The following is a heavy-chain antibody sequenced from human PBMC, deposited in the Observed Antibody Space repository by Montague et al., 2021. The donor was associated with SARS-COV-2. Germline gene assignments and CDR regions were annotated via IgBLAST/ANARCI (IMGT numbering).Heavy chain of an antibody. CDR1: GGSISVYY. CDR2: IYDTGNT. J-gene: IGHJ2*01. D-gene: IGHD5-18*01. V-gene: IGHV4-59*01. Sequence: SETLSLTCTVSGGSISVYYWSWIRQPPGKGPEWIGNIYDTGNTNYNPSLKSRVTISKDTSKNQFSLRLTSVTAADTAVYYCARDFRLQLWETNYYFGLWGRGTLVSVSS. CDR3: ARDFRLQLWETNYYFGL.